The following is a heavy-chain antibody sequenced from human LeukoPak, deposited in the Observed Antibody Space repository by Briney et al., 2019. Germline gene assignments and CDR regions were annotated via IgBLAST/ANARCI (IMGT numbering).Heavy chain of an antibody. CDR3: ARDLDSSSSGPWFDP. V-gene: IGHV1-18*01. J-gene: IGHJ5*02. Sequence: ASVKVSCKASGYTFTSYGISWVRQAPGQGLEWMGWISAYNGNTNYAQKLQGRVTMTTDTSTSTAYMELRSLRSDDTAVYYCARDLDSSSSGPWFDPWGQGTLVTVSS. CDR1: GYTFTSYG. D-gene: IGHD6-6*01. CDR2: ISAYNGNT.